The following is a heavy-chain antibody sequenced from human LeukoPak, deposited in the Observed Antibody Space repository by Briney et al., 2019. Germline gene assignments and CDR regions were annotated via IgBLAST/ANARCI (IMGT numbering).Heavy chain of an antibody. CDR2: IYYSGST. J-gene: IGHJ4*02. V-gene: IGHV4-39*07. CDR3: ARVPVVAATHFDY. D-gene: IGHD2-15*01. Sequence: SETLSLTCTVSGGSISSSSYYWGWIREPPGKGLEWIGSIYYSGSTYYNPALKSRVTISVDTSKNQFSLKPSSVTAADTAVYYCARVPVVAATHFDYWGQGTLVTVSS. CDR1: GGSISSSSYY.